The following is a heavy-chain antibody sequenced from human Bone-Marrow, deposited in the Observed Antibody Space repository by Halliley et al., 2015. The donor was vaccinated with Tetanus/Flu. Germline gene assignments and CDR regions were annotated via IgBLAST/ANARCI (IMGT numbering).Heavy chain of an antibody. CDR2: ISYDGSIQ. J-gene: IGHJ4*02. CDR3: AREMRGYLVEY. V-gene: IGHV3-30-3*01. Sequence: EWVALISYDGSIQYYADSVKGRFTISKDSSKGSLYLQMNGLRLEDTAVYYCAREMRGYLVEYWGQGTLVTVSS. D-gene: IGHD5-12*01.